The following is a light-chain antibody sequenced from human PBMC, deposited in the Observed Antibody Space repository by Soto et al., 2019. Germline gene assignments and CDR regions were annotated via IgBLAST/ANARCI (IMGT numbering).Light chain of an antibody. V-gene: IGLV2-14*01. Sequence: QSALTQPASVSGSPGQSITISCTGTSSDVGSYNYVSWYQQHPGKAPKLMIYEVSDRPSGISSRFSGSKSGNTAALTISGLQTEDEADYFCSLYTSSSTLFGTVTKLTVL. J-gene: IGLJ1*01. CDR3: SLYTSSSTL. CDR1: SSDVGSYNY. CDR2: EVS.